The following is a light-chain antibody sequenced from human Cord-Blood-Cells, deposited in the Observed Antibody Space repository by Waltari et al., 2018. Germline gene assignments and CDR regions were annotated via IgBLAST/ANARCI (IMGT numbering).Light chain of an antibody. J-gene: IGKJ3*01. V-gene: IGKV3-11*01. Sequence: EIVLTQSPATLSLSPGARATVSCRASQSVSSYLAWYQQKPGQAPRLLIYDASNRATGIPARFSGSGSGTDFTLTISSLELEDFAVYYCQQRSNWPPVFTFGPGTKVDIK. CDR1: QSVSSY. CDR3: QQRSNWPPVFT. CDR2: DAS.